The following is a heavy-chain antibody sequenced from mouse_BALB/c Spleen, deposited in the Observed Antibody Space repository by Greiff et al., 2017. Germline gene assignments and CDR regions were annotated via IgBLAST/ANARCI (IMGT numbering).Heavy chain of an antibody. CDR3: TRAIYYDYDDAMDY. D-gene: IGHD2-4*01. Sequence: VKLQQPGAELVRPGASVKLSCKASGYTFTSYWINWVKQRPGQGLEWIGNIYPSDSYTNYNQKFKDKATLTVDKSSSTAYMQLSSPTSEDSAVYYCTRAIYYDYDDAMDYWGQRTSVTVSS. CDR1: GYTFTSYW. V-gene: IGHV1-69*02. J-gene: IGHJ4*01. CDR2: IYPSDSYT.